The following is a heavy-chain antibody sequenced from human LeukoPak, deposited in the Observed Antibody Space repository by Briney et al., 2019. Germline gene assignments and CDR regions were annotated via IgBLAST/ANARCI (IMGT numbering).Heavy chain of an antibody. D-gene: IGHD5-12*01. CDR2: INHSGST. J-gene: IGHJ4*02. CDR3: ARGPGDSGPTDY. CDR1: GGSFSGYY. V-gene: IGHV4-34*01. Sequence: SETLSLTCAVYGGSFSGYYWSWSRQPPGKGLEWIGEINHSGSTNYNPSLKSRVTISVDTSKNQFSLKLSSVTAADTAVYYCARGPGDSGPTDYWGQGTLVTVSS.